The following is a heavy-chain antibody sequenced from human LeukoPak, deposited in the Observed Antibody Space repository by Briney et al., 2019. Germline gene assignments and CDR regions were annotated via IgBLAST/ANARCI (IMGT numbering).Heavy chain of an antibody. J-gene: IGHJ3*02. CDR2: IYTSGST. CDR1: GGSISSYY. D-gene: IGHD3-16*02. V-gene: IGHV4-4*07. Sequence: SETLSLTCTVSGGSISSYYWSWIRQPAGKGLEWIGRIYTSGSTNYNPSLKSRVTMSVDTSKNQFSLKLSSVTAADTAVYYCATGVTFGGVIVNDAFDIWGQGTMVTVSS. CDR3: ATGVTFGGVIVNDAFDI.